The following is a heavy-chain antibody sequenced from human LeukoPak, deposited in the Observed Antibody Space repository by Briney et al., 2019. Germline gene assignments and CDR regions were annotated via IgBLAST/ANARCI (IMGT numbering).Heavy chain of an antibody. CDR1: GGTFSSYA. V-gene: IGHV1-69*13. CDR3: AREGSGWGYYYMDV. J-gene: IGHJ6*03. CDR2: IIPIFGTA. D-gene: IGHD6-19*01. Sequence: SVKVSCKASGGTFSSYAISWVRQAPGQGLEWMGGIIPIFGTANYARKSQGRVTITADESTSTAYMELSSLRSEDTAVYYCAREGSGWGYYYMDVWGKGTTVTVSS.